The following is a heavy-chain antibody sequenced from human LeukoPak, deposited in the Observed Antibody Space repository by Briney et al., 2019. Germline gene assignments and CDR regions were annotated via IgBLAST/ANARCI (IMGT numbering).Heavy chain of an antibody. J-gene: IGHJ4*02. Sequence: GGSLRLSCAASGFTFRDYYMSWIRQAPGKGLEWVSYISSSSSYTNYADSVKGRFTISRDNAKNSLYLQMSGLGDEDTAVYFCARARYSSSWYLDYWGQGTLVTVSS. CDR3: ARARYSSSWYLDY. D-gene: IGHD6-13*01. CDR2: ISSSSSYT. V-gene: IGHV3-11*06. CDR1: GFTFRDYY.